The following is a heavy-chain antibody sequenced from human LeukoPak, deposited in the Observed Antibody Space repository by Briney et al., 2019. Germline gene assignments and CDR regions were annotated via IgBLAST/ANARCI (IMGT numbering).Heavy chain of an antibody. V-gene: IGHV3-73*01. D-gene: IGHD5-24*01. CDR2: IRSKANSYAT. CDR3: TRREEMATIYYYYYYMDV. Sequence: GGSLRLSCAASGFTFSGSAMHWVRQASGKGLEWVGRIRSKANSYATAYAASVKGRFTISRDDSKSTAYLQMNSLKTEDTAVYYCTRREEMATIYYYYYYMDVWGKGTTVTVSS. J-gene: IGHJ6*03. CDR1: GFTFSGSA.